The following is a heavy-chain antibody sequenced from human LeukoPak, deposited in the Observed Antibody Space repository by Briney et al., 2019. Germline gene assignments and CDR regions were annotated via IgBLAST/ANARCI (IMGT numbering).Heavy chain of an antibody. CDR2: IIPIFGTA. D-gene: IGHD2-2*01. CDR3: ARDDSTTFYYYYGMDV. CDR1: GGTFSSYA. J-gene: IGHJ6*02. Sequence: GASVKVSCKASGGTFSSYAISWVRQAPGQGLEWMGGIIPIFGTANYAQKFQGRVTITADESTSTAYMELSSLRSEDTAVYYCARDDSTTFYYYYGMDVRGQGTTVTVSS. V-gene: IGHV1-69*13.